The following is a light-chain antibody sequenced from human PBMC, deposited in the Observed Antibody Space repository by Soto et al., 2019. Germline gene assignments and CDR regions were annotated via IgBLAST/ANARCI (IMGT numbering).Light chain of an antibody. J-gene: IGKJ1*01. Sequence: EIVVTQSPGTLSLSQGEGATLSCRASQSVSSSFFAWYQQKPGQAPRLLIYGASSRATGIPDRFSGSGSGTDFTLTISSMEPKDFAVDYCQQSGSSPWTFDEGTKVETK. CDR1: QSVSSSF. CDR3: QQSGSSPWT. CDR2: GAS. V-gene: IGKV3-20*01.